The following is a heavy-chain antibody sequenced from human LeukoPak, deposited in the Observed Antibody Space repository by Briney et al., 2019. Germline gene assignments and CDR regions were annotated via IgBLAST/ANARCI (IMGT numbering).Heavy chain of an antibody. CDR2: ISGSGGST. Sequence: GGSLRLSCAASGFTFSSYAMSWVRQAPGEGLEWVSAISGSGGSTYYADSVEGRFTISRDNSKNTLYLQMNSLRAEDTAVYYCAKDVTIVVVTYFDYWGQGTLVTVSS. J-gene: IGHJ4*02. V-gene: IGHV3-23*01. CDR1: GFTFSSYA. D-gene: IGHD2-21*02. CDR3: AKDVTIVVVTYFDY.